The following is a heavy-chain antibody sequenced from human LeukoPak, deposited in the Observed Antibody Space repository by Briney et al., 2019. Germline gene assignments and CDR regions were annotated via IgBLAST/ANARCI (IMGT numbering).Heavy chain of an antibody. D-gene: IGHD2-15*01. J-gene: IGHJ2*01. CDR1: GFTFSSYD. Sequence: GGSLRLSCAASGFTFSSYDMHWVRQTPGKGLGWVSGISTAGDTYYPGSVKGRFTISRDNAKNSLYLQMNSLTAGDTAVYYCAREPPTPGFWYFDLWGRGTLVTVSS. CDR3: AREPPTPGFWYFDL. V-gene: IGHV3-13*01. CDR2: ISTAGDT.